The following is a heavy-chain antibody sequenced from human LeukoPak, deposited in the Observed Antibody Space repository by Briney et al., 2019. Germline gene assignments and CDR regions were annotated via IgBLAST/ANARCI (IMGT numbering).Heavy chain of an antibody. V-gene: IGHV4-61*08. Sequence: SETLSLTCTVSGGSISSGGYYWSWIRQHPGKGLEWIGYIYYSGSTYYNPSLKSRVTISVDTSKNQFSLKLSSVTAADTAVYYCAILSHSSSWPFDYWGQGTLVTVSS. D-gene: IGHD6-13*01. CDR2: IYYSGST. CDR1: GGSISSGGYY. J-gene: IGHJ4*02. CDR3: AILSHSSSWPFDY.